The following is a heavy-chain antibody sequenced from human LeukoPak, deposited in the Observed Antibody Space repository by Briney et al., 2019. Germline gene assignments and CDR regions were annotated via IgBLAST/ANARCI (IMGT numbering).Heavy chain of an antibody. Sequence: ASVKVSCKASGYTFTSYGISWVRQAPGQGLEWMGWISAYAQKFQGRVTMTTDTSTSTAYMELRSLRSDDTAVHYCARRFNYYDSSGYYEGFYFDYWGQGTLVTVSP. CDR1: GYTFTSYG. J-gene: IGHJ4*02. CDR2: ISAY. CDR3: ARRFNYYDSSGYYEGFYFDY. V-gene: IGHV1-18*01. D-gene: IGHD3-22*01.